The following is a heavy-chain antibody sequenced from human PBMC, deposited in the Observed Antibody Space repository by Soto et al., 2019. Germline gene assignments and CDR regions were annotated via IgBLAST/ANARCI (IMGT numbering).Heavy chain of an antibody. V-gene: IGHV3-21*01. CDR1: GFTFSSYS. Sequence: GGSLRLSCAASGFTFSSYSMNWVRQAPGKGLEWVSSISSSSSYIYYADSVKGRFTISRDNAKNSLYLQMNSLRAEDTAVYYCARDGPQKYGSPYYYYGMDVWGQGTTVTVSS. CDR2: ISSSSSYI. D-gene: IGHD4-17*01. J-gene: IGHJ6*02. CDR3: ARDGPQKYGSPYYYYGMDV.